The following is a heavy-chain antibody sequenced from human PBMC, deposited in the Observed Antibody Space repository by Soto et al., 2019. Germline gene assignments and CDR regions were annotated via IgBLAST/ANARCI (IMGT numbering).Heavy chain of an antibody. J-gene: IGHJ6*02. CDR3: ARRIAAAGNDYYYYGMDV. CDR2: IYPGDSDT. Sequence: GESRKISCKGSGYSFTSYWIGWVRQMPGKGLEWMGIIYPGDSDTRYSPSFQGQVTISADKSISTAYLQWSSLKASDTAMYYCARRIAAAGNDYYYYGMDVWGQGTTVTVSS. CDR1: GYSFTSYW. D-gene: IGHD6-13*01. V-gene: IGHV5-51*01.